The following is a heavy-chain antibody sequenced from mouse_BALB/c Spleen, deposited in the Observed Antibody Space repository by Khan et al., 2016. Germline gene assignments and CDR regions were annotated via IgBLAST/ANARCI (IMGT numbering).Heavy chain of an antibody. J-gene: IGHJ1*01. D-gene: IGHD1-1*01. CDR2: INTYSGES. CDR1: GYTFTNYG. Sequence: QIQLVQSRPELKKPGKTVKISCKASGYTFTNYGMNWVKQAPGKGLKWMGWINTYSGESTYADDFKGRFAFSLETSANTAYLPIHNLKNEDTTTYFCARYRYYYGSSRYFDGWGAGTTVTVSS. V-gene: IGHV9-3-1*01. CDR3: ARYRYYYGSSRYFDG.